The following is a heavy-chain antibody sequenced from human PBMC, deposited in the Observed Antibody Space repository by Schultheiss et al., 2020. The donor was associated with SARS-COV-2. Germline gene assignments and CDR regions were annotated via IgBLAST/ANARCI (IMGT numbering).Heavy chain of an antibody. CDR2: ISYDGSNK. Sequence: GGSLRLSCAASGFTFTNAWMSWVRQAPGKGLEWVAVISYDGSNKYYADSVKGRFTISRDNSKNTLYLQMNSLRAEDTAVYYCARDRGSSGWYTQGDYWGQGTLVTVSS. CDR1: GFTFTNAW. CDR3: ARDRGSSGWYTQGDY. D-gene: IGHD6-19*01. V-gene: IGHV3-30*01. J-gene: IGHJ4*02.